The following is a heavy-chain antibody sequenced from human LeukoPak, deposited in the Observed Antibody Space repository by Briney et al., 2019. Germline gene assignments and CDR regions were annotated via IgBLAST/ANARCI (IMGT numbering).Heavy chain of an antibody. CDR3: ARLFGGVTTFDY. CDR2: MKGDGSPT. J-gene: IGHJ4*02. Sequence: GGSLRLSCAASGFSFGNFWMSWVRQAPGRGLQWVASMKGDGSPTYYVDSVKGRFITSRDNARNSLYLQMNSLRAEDTAVYYCARLFGGVTTFDYWGQGALVTVSS. D-gene: IGHD2-8*02. V-gene: IGHV3-7*01. CDR1: GFSFGNFW.